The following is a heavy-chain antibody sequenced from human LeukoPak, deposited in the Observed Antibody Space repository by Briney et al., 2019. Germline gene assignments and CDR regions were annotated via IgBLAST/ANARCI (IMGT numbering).Heavy chain of an antibody. CDR3: ARPGCYYDSSGYCL. V-gene: IGHV1-69*13. CDR2: IIPIFGTA. Sequence: ASVKVSCKASGGTFSSYAISWVRQAPGQGLEWMGGIIPIFGTANYAQKFQGRVTITADESTSTAYMELSSLRSEDTAVCYCARPGCYYDSSGYCLWGQGTLVTVSS. J-gene: IGHJ4*02. CDR1: GGTFSSYA. D-gene: IGHD3-22*01.